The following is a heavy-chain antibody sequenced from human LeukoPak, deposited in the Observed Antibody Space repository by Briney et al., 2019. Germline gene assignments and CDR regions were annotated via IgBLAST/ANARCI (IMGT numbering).Heavy chain of an antibody. J-gene: IGHJ1*01. Sequence: SETLSLTCTVSGDSISSGYYWGWIRQPPGKWLEWIGSIHHSGSTYYNPSLKSRVTMSVDTSKNQFSLKLSSVTAADTAMYYCARDSSSGYYPGLYFQHWGQGTLVTVSS. V-gene: IGHV4-38-2*02. CDR2: IHHSGST. D-gene: IGHD6-19*01. CDR1: GDSISSGYY. CDR3: ARDSSSGYYPGLYFQH.